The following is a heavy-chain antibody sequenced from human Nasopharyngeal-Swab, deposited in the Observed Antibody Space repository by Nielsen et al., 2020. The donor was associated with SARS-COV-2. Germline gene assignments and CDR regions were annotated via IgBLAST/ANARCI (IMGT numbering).Heavy chain of an antibody. V-gene: IGHV3-21*01. Sequence: GGSLRLSCAASGFTFSSYSMSWVRQAPGKGLEWVSSVSSSSSYIYYADSVKGRFTISRDNAKNSLYLQMNSLRAEDTAVYYCARDRFTMVRGAFDPWGQGTLVTVSS. D-gene: IGHD3-10*01. CDR3: ARDRFTMVRGAFDP. CDR2: VSSSSSYI. CDR1: GFTFSSYS. J-gene: IGHJ5*02.